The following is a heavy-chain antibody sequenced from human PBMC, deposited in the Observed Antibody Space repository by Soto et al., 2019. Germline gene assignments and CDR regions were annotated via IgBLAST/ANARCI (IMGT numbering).Heavy chain of an antibody. J-gene: IGHJ6*03. CDR1: GFTFSTYA. D-gene: IGHD2-8*01. CDR2: ITTSGGNT. V-gene: IGHV3-23*01. CDR3: AGRYCTNGVCYTNYYYYIDV. Sequence: EVQLLESGGGLVQPGGSLRLSCAASGFTFSTYAMSWVRQAPGKGLEWVSTITTSGGNTYYADSVQGRFTISRDNSKNTLYLQRNSRRVEDTAVYYCAGRYCTNGVCYTNYYYYIDVWGKGTTVTVSS.